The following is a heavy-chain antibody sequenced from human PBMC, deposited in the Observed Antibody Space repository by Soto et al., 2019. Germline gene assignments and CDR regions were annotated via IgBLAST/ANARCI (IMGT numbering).Heavy chain of an antibody. J-gene: IGHJ4*02. CDR1: GFTVSTKY. Sequence: EVQLVESGGGLVQPGGSLRLSCAASGFTVSTKYMSWVRQAPGKGLEWVSVIYSGGSTFYAAFVRGRFTISRDNAKNTVNLQMNSLRAEDTAVYYCARDPWAADYWGQGTLVTVSS. CDR2: IYSGGST. D-gene: IGHD3-16*01. V-gene: IGHV3-66*01. CDR3: ARDPWAADY.